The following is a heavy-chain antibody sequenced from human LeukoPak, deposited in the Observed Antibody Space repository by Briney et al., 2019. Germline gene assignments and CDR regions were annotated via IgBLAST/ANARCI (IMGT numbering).Heavy chain of an antibody. D-gene: IGHD6-13*01. CDR2: IIPILGIA. V-gene: IGHV1-69*04. Sequence: GSSVKVSCKASGGTFSSYAISWVRQAPGQGLEWMGRIIPILGIANYAQKFQGRVTITADKSTSTAYMELSSLTSGDTAVYYCAKARYIGAAAGTLWFDTWGQGTLVTVS. CDR3: AKARYIGAAAGTLWFDT. J-gene: IGHJ5*02. CDR1: GGTFSSYA.